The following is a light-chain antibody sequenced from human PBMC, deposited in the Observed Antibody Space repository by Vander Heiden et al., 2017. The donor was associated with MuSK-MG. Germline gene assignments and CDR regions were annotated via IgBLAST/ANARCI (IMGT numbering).Light chain of an antibody. V-gene: IGLV2-8*01. CDR2: EVT. J-gene: IGLJ1*01. CDR3: CSYGGTNNFYV. CDR1: SSDVGGYNY. Sequence: QSALTPPPSASGSPGQSVSIPSTGTSSDVGGYNYVAWYQQHPGKAPKLIIYEVTKRPSGVPDRFSGSKSGNTASLTVSGLQAEDEADYYCCSYGGTNNFYVFGTGTKVTVL.